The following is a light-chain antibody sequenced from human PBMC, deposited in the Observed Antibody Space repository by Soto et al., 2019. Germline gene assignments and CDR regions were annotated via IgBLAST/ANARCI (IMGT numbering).Light chain of an antibody. J-gene: IGKJ4*01. V-gene: IGKV3-15*01. CDR3: QQYNNWPPVT. Sequence: EIVLTQSPGTLSLSPGERATLSCRASQSVSNNYLAWYQQKPGQAPRLLIYGASSRATGIPDRFSGSGSGTEFTLTISSLQSEDFAVYYCQQYNNWPPVTFGGGTKVDI. CDR1: QSVSNN. CDR2: GAS.